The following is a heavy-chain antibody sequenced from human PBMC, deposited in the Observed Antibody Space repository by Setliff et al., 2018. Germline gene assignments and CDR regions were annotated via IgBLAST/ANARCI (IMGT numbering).Heavy chain of an antibody. CDR1: GYTFTGYY. J-gene: IGHJ5*02. V-gene: IGHV1-2*06. CDR3: ARIMGIVGDNWFDP. D-gene: IGHD1-26*01. Sequence: ASVKVSCKASGYTFTGYYMHWVRQAPGQGLEWMGRINPNSGGTNYAQKFQGRVTMTRDTSISTAYMELSRLRSDDTAVYHCARIMGIVGDNWFDPWGQGTLVTVSS. CDR2: INPNSGGT.